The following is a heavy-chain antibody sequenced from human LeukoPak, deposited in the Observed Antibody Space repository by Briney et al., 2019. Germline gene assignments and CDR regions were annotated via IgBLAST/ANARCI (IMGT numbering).Heavy chain of an antibody. V-gene: IGHV1-2*02. CDR1: GYTFTNYY. D-gene: IGHD2-15*01. CDR2: MNPSTGVT. Sequence: GASVKVSCKASGYTFTNYYIHWVRQAPGQGLEWMGWMNPSTGVTNYAQNFQGRVTMTRDTSISTAYMDLSRLRSDDTAIYYCATDTPPYCNGGSCYFDWGQGTLVTVSS. CDR3: ATDTPPYCNGGSCYFD. J-gene: IGHJ4*02.